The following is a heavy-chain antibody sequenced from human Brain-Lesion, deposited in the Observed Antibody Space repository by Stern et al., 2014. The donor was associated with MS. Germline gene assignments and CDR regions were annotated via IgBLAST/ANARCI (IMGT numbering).Heavy chain of an antibody. CDR1: GYTFSSYD. D-gene: IGHD2-2*01. CDR3: ARAVRNQLLSEY. Sequence: QVQLVESGAEVKKHGASGKVSCTASGYTFSSYDITWVRQASGHGLEWMGWMNPYSGNTGYAQKFKGRVSMTSDPSISTVYMELTSLTSDDTAVYFCARAVRNQLLSEYWGQGTLVTVSS. CDR2: MNPYSGNT. V-gene: IGHV1-8*01. J-gene: IGHJ4*02.